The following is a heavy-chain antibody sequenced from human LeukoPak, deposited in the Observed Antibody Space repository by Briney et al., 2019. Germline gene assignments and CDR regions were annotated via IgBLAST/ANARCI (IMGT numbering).Heavy chain of an antibody. CDR2: IYYSGST. CDR1: GGSISSYY. V-gene: IGHV4-59*08. CDR3: ARHVTYYDILTGYYMMGAFDI. J-gene: IGHJ3*02. D-gene: IGHD3-9*01. Sequence: PSETLSLTCTVSGGSISSYYWSWIRQPPGKGLEWIGYIYYSGSTNYNPSLKSRVTISVDTSKNQFSLKLSSVTAADTAVYYCARHVTYYDILTGYYMMGAFDIWGQGTMVPVSS.